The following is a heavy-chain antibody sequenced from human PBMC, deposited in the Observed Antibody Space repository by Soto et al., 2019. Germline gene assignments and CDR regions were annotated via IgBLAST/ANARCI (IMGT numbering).Heavy chain of an antibody. Sequence: QVQLQESGPGLVKPSQTLSLTCTVSGGSISSGGYYWSWIRQHPGKGLEWIGYIYYSGSTYYNPSLKSRVTIPVDTSKNQFSLKLSSVTAADTAVYYCARESYYYDSSGYYNWFDPWGQGTLVTVSS. CDR3: ARESYYYDSSGYYNWFDP. J-gene: IGHJ5*02. CDR1: GGSISSGGYY. V-gene: IGHV4-31*03. CDR2: IYYSGST. D-gene: IGHD3-22*01.